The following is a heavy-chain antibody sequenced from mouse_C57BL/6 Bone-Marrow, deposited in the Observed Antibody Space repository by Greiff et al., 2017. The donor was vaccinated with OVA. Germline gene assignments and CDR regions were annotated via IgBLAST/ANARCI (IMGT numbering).Heavy chain of an antibody. V-gene: IGHV1-62-2*01. CDR1: GYTFTEYT. CDR2: FYPGSGSI. J-gene: IGHJ3*01. D-gene: IGHD3-2*02. Sequence: VQLQQSGAELVKPGASVKLSCKASGYTFTEYTIHWVKQRSGQGLEWIGRFYPGSGSIKYNEKFKDKAPLTADKSSSTVYMERSRLTSEDSAVYFSARHEEQLRPGCAYWGQGTLVTVSA. CDR3: ARHEEQLRPGCAY.